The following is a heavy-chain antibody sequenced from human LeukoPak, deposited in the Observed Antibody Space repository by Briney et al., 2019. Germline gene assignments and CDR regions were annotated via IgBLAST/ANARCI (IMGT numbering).Heavy chain of an antibody. D-gene: IGHD4-11*01. CDR1: GGSISSSSYY. CDR3: ASGRVSSSTWYSTYYYYFYMDV. J-gene: IGHJ6*03. CDR2: IYYSGST. Sequence: PSETLSLTCTVSGGSISSSSYYWGWIRQPPGKGLEWIGSIYYSGSTYYNPSLNGRVSISRDTSKNLFSLRLRSVTAADTAVYFCASGRVSSSTWYSTYYYYFYMDVWGKGTTVTVSS. V-gene: IGHV4-39*07.